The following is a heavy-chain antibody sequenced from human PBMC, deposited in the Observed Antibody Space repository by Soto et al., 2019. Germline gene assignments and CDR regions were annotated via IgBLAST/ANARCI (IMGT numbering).Heavy chain of an antibody. Sequence: SETLSLTCTVSGGSINNYYWSWIRQPPGKGLEWIGYIYYSGRTSYNPSLKSRVTISVDTSKNQFSLKLSSVTAADTAVYYCAKHRECYGDNCYSGEFDPWGQGTLVTVS. CDR1: GGSINNYY. J-gene: IGHJ5*02. D-gene: IGHD2-15*01. V-gene: IGHV4-59*08. CDR2: IYYSGRT. CDR3: AKHRECYGDNCYSGEFDP.